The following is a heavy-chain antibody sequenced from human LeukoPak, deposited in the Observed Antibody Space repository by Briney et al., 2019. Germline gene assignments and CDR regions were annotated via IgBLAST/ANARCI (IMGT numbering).Heavy chain of an antibody. D-gene: IGHD3-3*01. Sequence: DGSLRLSCAASGFTFSRYAMYWVRQAPGKGLECVSAISSDGGSTYYAASVKGRFSISRDTSKKTMFLQMGSLRAEDMAIYYCARGRYDFWGGSTLDYWGQGALGTVSS. J-gene: IGHJ4*02. CDR1: GFTFSRYA. CDR2: ISSDGGST. V-gene: IGHV3-64*02. CDR3: ARGRYDFWGGSTLDY.